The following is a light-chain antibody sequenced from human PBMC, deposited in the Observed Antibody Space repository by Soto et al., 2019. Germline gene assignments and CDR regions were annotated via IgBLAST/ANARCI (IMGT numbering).Light chain of an antibody. J-gene: IGLJ3*02. V-gene: IGLV2-14*01. Sequence: QSVLTQPASVSGSPGQSITISCTGTSSDVGGYNYVSWYQQHPGKAPKLMIYEVSNRPSGVSNRFSDSKSGNTASLTISGLQDEDEADYYCSSYTSGSTWVFGGGTKLTVL. CDR3: SSYTSGSTWV. CDR2: EVS. CDR1: SSDVGGYNY.